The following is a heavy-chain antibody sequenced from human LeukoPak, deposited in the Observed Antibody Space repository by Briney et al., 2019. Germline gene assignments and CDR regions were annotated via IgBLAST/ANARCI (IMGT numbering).Heavy chain of an antibody. CDR1: GGSVSSRFYY. D-gene: IGHD1-7*01. V-gene: IGHV4-39*01. CDR2: IYYSGST. CDR3: ATLELSSNAFDI. Sequence: SETLSLTGSVSGGSVSSRFYYWGWIRQPPGKGLEWIGNIYYSGSTYYNLSLKSRLTMSVDMSNNQFSLKLSSVTAADTAMYYCATLELSSNAFDIWGQGTMVTVSS. J-gene: IGHJ3*02.